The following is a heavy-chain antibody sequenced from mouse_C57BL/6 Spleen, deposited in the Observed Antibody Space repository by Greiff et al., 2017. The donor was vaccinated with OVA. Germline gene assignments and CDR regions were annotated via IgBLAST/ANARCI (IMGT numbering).Heavy chain of an antibody. CDR2: ISSGSSTI. V-gene: IGHV5-17*01. D-gene: IGHD1-1*01. J-gene: IGHJ2*01. CDR3: ARAITTVGLPDY. CDR1: GFTFSDYG. Sequence: EVKLMESGGGLVKPGGSLKLSCAASGFTFSDYGMHWVRQAPEKGLEWVAYISSGSSTIYYADTVKGRFTISRDNAKNTLFLQMTSLRAEDTAMYYCARAITTVGLPDYWGQGTTLTVSS.